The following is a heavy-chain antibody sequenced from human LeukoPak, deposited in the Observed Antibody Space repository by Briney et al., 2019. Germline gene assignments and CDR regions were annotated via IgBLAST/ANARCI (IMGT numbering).Heavy chain of an antibody. V-gene: IGHV3-23*01. D-gene: IGHD6-13*01. CDR3: TRGSSSTWYDY. Sequence: GGSLRLSCAASGFTFTNYAMSWVRQAPGKGLEWVSLIGGSGNNIYYAKSVKGRFTISRENSKNTLYLQMNSLRAEDTAVYYCTRGSSSTWYDYWGQGILVTVSS. CDR1: GFTFTNYA. CDR2: IGGSGNNI. J-gene: IGHJ4*02.